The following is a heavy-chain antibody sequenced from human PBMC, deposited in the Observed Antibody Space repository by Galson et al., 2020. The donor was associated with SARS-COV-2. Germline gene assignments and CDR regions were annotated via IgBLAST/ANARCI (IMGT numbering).Heavy chain of an antibody. CDR2: ISWDGDTT. J-gene: IGHJ6*03. D-gene: IGHD1-7*01. Sequence: GGSLRLSCVVSGFTFDDYSMHWVRQAPGKGLEWVSFISWDGDTTYYAASVRGRFTISRDSSKNSLYLQMNSLRTEDTALYYCTKDIHAGTHAIGMDVWGTGTTVTVSS. V-gene: IGHV3-43*01. CDR3: TKDIHAGTHAIGMDV. CDR1: GFTFDDYS.